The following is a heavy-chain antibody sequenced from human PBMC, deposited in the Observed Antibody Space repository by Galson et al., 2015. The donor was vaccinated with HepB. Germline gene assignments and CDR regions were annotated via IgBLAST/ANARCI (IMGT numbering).Heavy chain of an antibody. J-gene: IGHJ4*02. CDR1: GFAFSSYT. CDR3: ARNYYDGSGYPHYFDY. CDR2: ISSSRTTI. V-gene: IGHV3-48*02. Sequence: SLRLSCAASGFAFSSYTMTWVRQAPGKGLEWVSSISSSRTTIYYADSVKGRFTISRDNAKNPLYLQLNSLRDEDTAVYYCARNYYDGSGYPHYFDYWGQGTLVTVSS. D-gene: IGHD3-22*01.